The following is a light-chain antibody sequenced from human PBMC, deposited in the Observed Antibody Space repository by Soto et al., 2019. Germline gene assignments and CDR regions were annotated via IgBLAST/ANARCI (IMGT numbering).Light chain of an antibody. CDR2: GAS. J-gene: IGKJ5*01. Sequence: RGMAQSPETLSLSPGERATLSCRGIESVSTNFAWYQQKAGQSPRLLIYGASTRATGIPARFSGSGSGTDFTLTISSLEPEDFAVYHCQQPSNWPPSIPFGQVGRLEIK. V-gene: IGKV3-15*01. CDR1: ESVSTN. CDR3: QQPSNWPPSIP.